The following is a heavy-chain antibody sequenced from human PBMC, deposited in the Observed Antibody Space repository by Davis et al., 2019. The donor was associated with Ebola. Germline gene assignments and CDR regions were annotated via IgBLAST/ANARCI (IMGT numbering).Heavy chain of an antibody. CDR3: AKALSSCTGGVCYRWDYFDY. Sequence: GESLKISCAASGFTFDDYTMHWVRQAPGKGLEWVSLISWDGGSTYYADSVKGRFTISRDNSKNSLYLQMNSLRTEDTALYYCAKALSSCTGGVCYRWDYFDYWGQGTLVTVSS. J-gene: IGHJ4*02. V-gene: IGHV3-43*01. CDR2: ISWDGGST. D-gene: IGHD2-8*02. CDR1: GFTFDDYT.